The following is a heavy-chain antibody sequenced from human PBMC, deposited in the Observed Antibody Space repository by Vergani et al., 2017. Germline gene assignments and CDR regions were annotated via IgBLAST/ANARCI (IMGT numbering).Heavy chain of an antibody. Sequence: QVHLVQSGVEVKKPGASVKISCRASGYSFIDYYIHWIRQAPGQGLEWMGWINPKSGVTNYAQKFQGRVTMTRDTSIATVYMELTNLRSTDTATFYCARGRGDNWYFDLWGRGTLVTVSS. CDR2: INPKSGVT. CDR1: GYSFIDYY. V-gene: IGHV1-2*02. D-gene: IGHD3-10*01. CDR3: ARGRGDNWYFDL. J-gene: IGHJ2*01.